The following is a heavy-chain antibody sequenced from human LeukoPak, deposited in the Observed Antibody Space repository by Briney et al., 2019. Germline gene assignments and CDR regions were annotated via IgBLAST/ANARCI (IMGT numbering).Heavy chain of an antibody. CDR1: GFTFSSYG. CDR2: ISYDGSNK. V-gene: IGHV3-30*03. CDR3: ARGLSPWGVGATEYFDY. Sequence: PGGSLRLPCAASGFTFSSYGMHWVRQAPGKGLEWVAVISYDGSNKYYADSVKGRFTISRDNSKNTLYLQMNSLRAEDTAVYYCARGLSPWGVGATEYFDYWGQGTLVTVSS. J-gene: IGHJ4*02. D-gene: IGHD1-26*01.